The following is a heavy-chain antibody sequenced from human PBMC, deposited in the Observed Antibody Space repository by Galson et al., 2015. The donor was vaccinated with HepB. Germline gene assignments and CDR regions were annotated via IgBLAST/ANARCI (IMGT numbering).Heavy chain of an antibody. CDR2: FDPEDGET. D-gene: IGHD2-2*03. V-gene: IGHV1-24*01. Sequence: SVKVSCKVSGYILTELSMHWVRQAPGEGLEWMGGFDPEDGETIYAQKFQGRVTMTEDTSTDTAYMELSSLRSEDTAVYYCATGSGPNDYGIAVWGQGTKVTVSS. CDR3: ATGSGPNDYGIAV. J-gene: IGHJ6*02. CDR1: GYILTELS.